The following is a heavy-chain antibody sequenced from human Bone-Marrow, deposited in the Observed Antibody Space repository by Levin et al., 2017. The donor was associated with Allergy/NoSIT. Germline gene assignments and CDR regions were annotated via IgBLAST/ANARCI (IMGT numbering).Heavy chain of an antibody. Sequence: ASVKVSCKTSGGAFSSYEISWVRQAPGQGLEWMGGIIPIFGTPTYAQKFQGRVTITADESRSTAYMELSSLRSEDTAVYYCARGPDYYNGDRYFYYGMDVWGQGTTVTVSS. J-gene: IGHJ6*02. V-gene: IGHV1-69*13. CDR1: GGAFSSYE. D-gene: IGHD2-8*01. CDR3: ARGPDYYNGDRYFYYGMDV. CDR2: IIPIFGTP.